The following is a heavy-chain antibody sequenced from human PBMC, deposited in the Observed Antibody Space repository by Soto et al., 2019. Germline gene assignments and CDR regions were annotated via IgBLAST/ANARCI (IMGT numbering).Heavy chain of an antibody. CDR3: ARSPKHFHGMDV. J-gene: IGHJ6*02. Sequence: PSQTLSLTCAISGDSVSSNSAAWNWIRQSPSRGLEWLGRTYYRSKWYNDYAVSVESRIPINPDTSKNRFSLQLNSVTPEDTAVYFCARSPKHFHGMDVWGQGTTVTVSS. CDR1: GDSVSSNSAA. CDR2: TYYRSKWYN. V-gene: IGHV6-1*01.